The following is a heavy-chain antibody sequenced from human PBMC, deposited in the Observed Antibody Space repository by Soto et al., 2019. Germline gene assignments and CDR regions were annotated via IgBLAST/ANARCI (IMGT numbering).Heavy chain of an antibody. V-gene: IGHV3-30*18. D-gene: IGHD5-12*01. Sequence: GGSLRLSCAASGFTFSSYGMHWVRQAPGKGLEWVAVISYDGSNKYYADSVKGRFTISRDNSKNTLYLQMNSLRAEDTAVYYSAKDRRDGYNSFDYWGQGTLVTVSS. CDR3: AKDRRDGYNSFDY. CDR1: GFTFSSYG. J-gene: IGHJ4*02. CDR2: ISYDGSNK.